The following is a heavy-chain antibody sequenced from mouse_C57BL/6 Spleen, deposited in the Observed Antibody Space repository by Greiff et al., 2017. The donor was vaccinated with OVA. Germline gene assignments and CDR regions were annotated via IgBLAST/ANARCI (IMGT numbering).Heavy chain of an antibody. V-gene: IGHV1-69*01. CDR1: GYTFTSYW. Sequence: VQLQQPGAELVMPGASVKLSCKASGYTFTSYWMHWVKQRPGQGLEWIGEIDPSDSYTNYNQKFKGKSTLTVDKSSSTAYMQLSSLTSEDSAVYYCARRLGPAMDYWGQGTSVTVSS. D-gene: IGHD4-1*01. CDR2: IDPSDSYT. J-gene: IGHJ4*01. CDR3: ARRLGPAMDY.